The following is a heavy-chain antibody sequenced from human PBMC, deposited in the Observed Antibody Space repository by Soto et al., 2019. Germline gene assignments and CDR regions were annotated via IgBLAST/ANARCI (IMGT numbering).Heavy chain of an antibody. CDR3: AKGVELDV. CDR1: GFSFSSFA. D-gene: IGHD1-26*01. CDR2: IGDSGAST. Sequence: EVLLLESGGGLVQPGGSLRLSCEASGFSFSSFAMNWVRQAPGKGLEWVSAIGDSGASTYYADSVKGRFTISRDNSRNTLYMQLNSRRAEDTAVYYCAKGVELDVWGTGTTVTVSS. J-gene: IGHJ6*04. V-gene: IGHV3-23*01.